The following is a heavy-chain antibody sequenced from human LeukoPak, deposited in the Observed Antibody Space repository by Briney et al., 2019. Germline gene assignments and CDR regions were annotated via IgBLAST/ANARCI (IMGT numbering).Heavy chain of an antibody. D-gene: IGHD3-3*01. CDR2: IVVGSGNT. J-gene: IGHJ4*02. CDR3: AAFYWSGYYTLFDY. Sequence: GASVKVSCKASGFTLTSSAMQWVRQARGQRLEWIGWIVVGSGNTNFAQKFQERVTITRDMSTSTAYMELSSLRSEDTAVYYCAAFYWSGYYTLFDYWGQGTLVTVSS. CDR1: GFTLTSSA. V-gene: IGHV1-58*02.